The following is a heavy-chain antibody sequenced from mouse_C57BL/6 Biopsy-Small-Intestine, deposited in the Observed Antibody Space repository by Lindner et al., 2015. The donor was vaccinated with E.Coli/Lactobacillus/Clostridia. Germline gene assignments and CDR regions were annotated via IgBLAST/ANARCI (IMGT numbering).Heavy chain of an antibody. CDR2: INPTTGGT. Sequence: VQLQESGPELVKFGASVKTSCKASGYSFTGYYMNWVKQSPEKSLEWIGEINPTTGGTTYNQKFKAKATLTVDKSSSTAYMQLKSLTSEDSAVYYCARSYYDNLDYWGQGTILTVSS. CDR3: ARSYYDNLDY. D-gene: IGHD2-10*01. CDR1: GYSFTGYY. J-gene: IGHJ2*01. V-gene: IGHV1-42*01.